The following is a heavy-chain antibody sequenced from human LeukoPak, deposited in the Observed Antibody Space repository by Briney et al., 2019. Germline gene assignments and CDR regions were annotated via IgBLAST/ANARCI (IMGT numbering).Heavy chain of an antibody. CDR1: GGSFSDYN. Sequence: MPSETLSLTCAVYGGSFSDYNWTWIRQPPGKGLEWIGEIGHNGTTNYNPSLKGRVTISLDTSKNQFSLRLTSVTAADAAVYYCARPSGATPFKRFDHWGQGALVTVSS. V-gene: IGHV4-34*01. J-gene: IGHJ4*02. D-gene: IGHD4/OR15-4a*01. CDR3: ARPSGATPFKRFDH. CDR2: IGHNGTT.